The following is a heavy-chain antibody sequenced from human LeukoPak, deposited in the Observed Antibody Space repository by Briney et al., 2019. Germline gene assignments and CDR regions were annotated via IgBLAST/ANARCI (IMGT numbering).Heavy chain of an antibody. CDR3: ARDGVIAPDYYYYGMDV. J-gene: IGHJ6*02. CDR1: GFTFSSYS. Sequence: GGSLRLPCAASGFTFSSYSMNWVRQAPGKGLEWVSSISSSSSYIYYADSVKGRFTISRDNAKNSLYLQMNSLRAEDTAVYYCARDGVIAPDYYYYGMDVWGQGTTVTVSS. D-gene: IGHD3-16*02. V-gene: IGHV3-21*01. CDR2: ISSSSSYI.